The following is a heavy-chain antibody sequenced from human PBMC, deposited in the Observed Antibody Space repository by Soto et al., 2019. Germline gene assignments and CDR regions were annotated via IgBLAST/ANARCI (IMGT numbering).Heavy chain of an antibody. V-gene: IGHV3-48*02. J-gene: IGHJ5*01. CDR2: ISTTSFTI. CDR1: GFSFSNYN. Sequence: GGSLRLSCAASGFSFSNYNMDWVRQAPGKGPEWIAYISTTSFTIYYADSVKGRFTITRNNDRNSLFLEMKSLRYEDTAVYYCANDRCYDGNCYSESDSWGQGTLVTVSS. D-gene: IGHD3-16*01. CDR3: ANDRCYDGNCYSESDS.